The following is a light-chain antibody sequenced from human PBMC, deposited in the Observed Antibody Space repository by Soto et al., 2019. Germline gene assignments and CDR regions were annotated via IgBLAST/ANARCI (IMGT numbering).Light chain of an antibody. CDR3: SSYGRGSAPYV. Sequence: QSVLTQPASVSGSPGQSITISCTGTSSDVGGYDAVAWYQQYPGKAPKLMIYEVSNRLSGISDRFSGSKSGNTASLTISGLQAADEADYYCSSYGRGSAPYVFGTGTKLTVL. J-gene: IGLJ1*01. CDR1: SSDVGGYDA. V-gene: IGLV2-14*01. CDR2: EVS.